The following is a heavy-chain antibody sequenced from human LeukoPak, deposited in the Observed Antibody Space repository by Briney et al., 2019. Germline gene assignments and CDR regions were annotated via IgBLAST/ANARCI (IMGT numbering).Heavy chain of an antibody. CDR1: GFSFSNYG. V-gene: IGHV3-7*03. Sequence: GGSLRLSCAASGFSFSNYGMHWVRQAPGKGLEWVANVNQDGSETNYVDSVKGRFIISRDNAKNSLYLQMNSLRAEDTAVYFCAGGPGWVIDYWGQGTAVTVSS. D-gene: IGHD6-19*01. CDR2: VNQDGSET. CDR3: AGGPGWVIDY. J-gene: IGHJ4*02.